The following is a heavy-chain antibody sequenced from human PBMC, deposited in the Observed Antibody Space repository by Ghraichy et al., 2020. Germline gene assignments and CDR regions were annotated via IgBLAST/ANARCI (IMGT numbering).Heavy chain of an antibody. CDR1: GGSISSYY. CDR2: IFYTGDT. V-gene: IGHV4-59*01. D-gene: IGHD6-13*01. Sequence: SETLSLTCTVSGGSISSYYWSWIRQPPGKGLEWIGYIFYTGDTNYNPSLQSRVTISVDTSKNQFSLKLSSVTAADTAVYYCARPYSSSGWYFDYWGQGTLVTVSS. CDR3: ARPYSSSGWYFDY. J-gene: IGHJ4*02.